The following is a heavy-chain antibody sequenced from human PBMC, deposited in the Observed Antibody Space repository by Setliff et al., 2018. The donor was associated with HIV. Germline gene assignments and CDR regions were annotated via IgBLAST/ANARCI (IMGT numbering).Heavy chain of an antibody. D-gene: IGHD6-13*01. V-gene: IGHV4-38-2*02. CDR1: GYSISSGYY. CDR3: VTSSSWSSRLNF. CDR2: INLSRST. Sequence: SETLSLTCTVSGYSISSGYYWGWIRQPPGKGLEWIGEINLSRSTDYNPSLKSRVTISVDTSTNQFSLKVSSVTAADTAVYYCVTSSSWSSRLNFWGQGMLVTV. J-gene: IGHJ4*02.